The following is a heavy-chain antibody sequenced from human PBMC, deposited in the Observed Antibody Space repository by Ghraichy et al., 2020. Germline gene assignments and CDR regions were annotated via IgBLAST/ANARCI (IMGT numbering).Heavy chain of an antibody. CDR1: GFTFSNYA. D-gene: IGHD3-10*01. J-gene: IGHJ6*02. CDR3: AKDVSRVRGINPAGRYYYGMDV. V-gene: IGHV3-23*01. Sequence: GGSLRLSCAAPGFTFSNYAMSWVRQAPGKGLEWVSAISDSGGNTFHADSVKGRFTISRDNSKNTLYLQMNSRRAGDTAIYYCAKDVSRVRGINPAGRYYYGMDVWGQGTTVTVSS. CDR2: ISDSGGNT.